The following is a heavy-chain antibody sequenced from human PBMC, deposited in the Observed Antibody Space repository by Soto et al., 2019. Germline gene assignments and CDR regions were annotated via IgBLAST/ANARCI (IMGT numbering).Heavy chain of an antibody. CDR1: GYSISSGYY. Sequence: SETLSLTCAVSGYSISSGYYWGWIRQPPGKGLEWIGSIYHSGSTYYNPSLKSRVTISVDTSKNQFSLKLSSVTAADTAVYYCARAGYYDSSGYYPSPDAFDIWGQGTMVTVSS. V-gene: IGHV4-38-2*01. D-gene: IGHD3-22*01. CDR3: ARAGYYDSSGYYPSPDAFDI. CDR2: IYHSGST. J-gene: IGHJ3*02.